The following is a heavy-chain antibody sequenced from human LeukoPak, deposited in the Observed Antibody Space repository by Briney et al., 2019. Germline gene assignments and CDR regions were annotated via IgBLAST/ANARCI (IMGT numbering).Heavy chain of an antibody. Sequence: GASGKVACKASGYTFSTNGISWVRQAPGQGLEWMGWISAYNGNTNYAQKLQGRATMTTDTSTSTAYMELRSLRSDDTAVYYCARDRGRAPFDPWGQGTLVTVSS. D-gene: IGHD3-10*01. V-gene: IGHV1-18*01. J-gene: IGHJ5*02. CDR3: ARDRGRAPFDP. CDR1: GYTFSTNG. CDR2: ISAYNGNT.